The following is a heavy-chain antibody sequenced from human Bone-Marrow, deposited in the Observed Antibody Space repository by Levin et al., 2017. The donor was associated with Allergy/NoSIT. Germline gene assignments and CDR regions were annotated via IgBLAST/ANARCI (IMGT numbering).Heavy chain of an antibody. CDR3: AKDLPDIVVVPAAILEYYYYYMDV. CDR2: ISGSGGST. CDR1: GFTFSSYA. D-gene: IGHD2-2*02. J-gene: IGHJ6*03. Sequence: GESLKISCAASGFTFSSYAMSWVRQAPGKGLEWVSAISGSGGSTYYADSVKGRFTISRDNSKNTLYLQMNSLRAEDTAVYYCAKDLPDIVVVPAAILEYYYYYMDVWGKGTTVTVSS. V-gene: IGHV3-23*01.